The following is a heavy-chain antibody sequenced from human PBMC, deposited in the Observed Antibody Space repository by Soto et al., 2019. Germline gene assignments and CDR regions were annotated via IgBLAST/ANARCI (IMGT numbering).Heavy chain of an antibody. CDR2: ISYDGSNK. J-gene: IGHJ4*02. Sequence: QVQLVESGGGVVQPGRSLRLSCAASGFTFSSYAMHWVRQAPGKGLEWVAVISYDGSNKYYADSVKGRFTISRDNSKNTLYLQMNSLRAEDTAVYYCARAPYGDELFPLFDYWGQGTLVTVSS. V-gene: IGHV3-30-3*01. CDR1: GFTFSSYA. CDR3: ARAPYGDELFPLFDY. D-gene: IGHD4-17*01.